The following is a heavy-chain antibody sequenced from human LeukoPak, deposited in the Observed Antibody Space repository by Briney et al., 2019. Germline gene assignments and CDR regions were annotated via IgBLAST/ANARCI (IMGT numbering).Heavy chain of an antibody. CDR2: IYYSGST. CDR3: ARSGYSYGFGYDY. V-gene: IGHV4-39*01. Sequence: SETLSLTCTVSGGSISSSSYYWGWIRQPPGKGLEWIGSIYYSGSTYYNPSLKSRVTISVDTSKNQFSLKLSSVTAADTAVYYCARSGYSYGFGYDYWGQGTLVTVSS. CDR1: GGSISSSSYY. J-gene: IGHJ4*02. D-gene: IGHD5-18*01.